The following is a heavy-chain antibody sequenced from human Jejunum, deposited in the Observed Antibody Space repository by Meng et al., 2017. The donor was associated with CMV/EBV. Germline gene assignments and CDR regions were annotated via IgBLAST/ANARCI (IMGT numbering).Heavy chain of an antibody. Sequence: CSVSGAAIGSGTYYWSWIRQHPGKGLEWIGFIHSTGSTHYNPSLRSRVSISADTSNNLFSLTLTSVTAADTAIYYCARDTIRDGVDYWGQGTLVTVSS. CDR3: ARDTIRDGVDY. V-gene: IGHV4-31*03. CDR2: IHSTGST. J-gene: IGHJ4*02. D-gene: IGHD2-21*01. CDR1: GAAIGSGTYY.